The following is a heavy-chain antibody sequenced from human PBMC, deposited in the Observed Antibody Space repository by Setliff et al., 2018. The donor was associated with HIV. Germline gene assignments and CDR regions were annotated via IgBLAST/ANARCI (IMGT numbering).Heavy chain of an antibody. V-gene: IGHV1-2*02. D-gene: IGHD3-22*01. Sequence: AASVKVSCKASGYTFVGYYIHWVRQAPGQGLEWMGWINANSGGTNYAQKFQGRVTMTRDTSISAAYMELSRLRSDDTAVYYCASTENYFDSSAYYYQRYWGQGTLVTVSS. CDR3: ASTENYFDSSAYYYQRY. CDR1: GYTFVGYY. CDR2: INANSGGT. J-gene: IGHJ4*02.